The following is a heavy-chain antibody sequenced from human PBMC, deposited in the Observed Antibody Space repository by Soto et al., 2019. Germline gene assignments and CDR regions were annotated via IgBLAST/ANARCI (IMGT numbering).Heavy chain of an antibody. J-gene: IGHJ4*02. CDR3: ATDPVAVTGSFIDS. V-gene: IGHV3-30*03. D-gene: IGHD2-21*02. CDR1: GFTFSSYG. Sequence: GSLRLSCAASGFTFSSYGMHWVRQAPGKGLEWVAVISYDGSNKYYADSVKGRFTISRDNSKNTLYLQMNSLRGDDTAVYFCATDPVAVTGSFIDSWGQGTLVTVSS. CDR2: ISYDGSNK.